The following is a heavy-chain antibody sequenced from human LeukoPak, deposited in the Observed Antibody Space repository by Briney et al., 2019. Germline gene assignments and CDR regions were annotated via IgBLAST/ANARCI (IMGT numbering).Heavy chain of an antibody. V-gene: IGHV3-7*03. D-gene: IGHD3-9*01. CDR3: ARDISYYDILTGYYPIDY. CDR1: GFTFSSYW. CDR2: IKQDGSEK. Sequence: PGGSLRLSCAASGFTFSSYWMSWVRQAPGKGLEWVANIKQDGSEKYYVDSVKGRFTISRDNAKNSLYLQMSSLRSDDTAVYYCARDISYYDILTGYYPIDYWGQGTLVTVSS. J-gene: IGHJ4*02.